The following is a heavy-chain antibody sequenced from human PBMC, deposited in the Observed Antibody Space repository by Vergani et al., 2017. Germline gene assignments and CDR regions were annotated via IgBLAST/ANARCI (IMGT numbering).Heavy chain of an antibody. CDR3: AKDLNFYGSGSYLDY. D-gene: IGHD3-10*01. J-gene: IGHJ4*02. CDR2: ISGSGGST. Sequence: EVQLLESGGGLVQPGGSLRLPCAASGFTLSSYAMSWVRQAPGKGLEWVSAISGSGGSTYYADSVKGRFTISRDKSKNTLYLQMNSLRAEDTAVYYCAKDLNFYGSGSYLDYWGQGTLVTVSS. V-gene: IGHV3-23*01. CDR1: GFTLSSYA.